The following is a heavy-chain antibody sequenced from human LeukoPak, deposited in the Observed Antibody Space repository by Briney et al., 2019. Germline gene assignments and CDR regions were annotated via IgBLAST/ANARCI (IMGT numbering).Heavy chain of an antibody. J-gene: IGHJ4*02. D-gene: IGHD3-9*01. Sequence: GASVKVSCKASGYTFTSYGTSWVRQAPGQGLEWMGWISAYNGNTNYAQKLQGRVTMTTDTSTSTAYMELRSLRSDDTAVYYCARLELYYDNVNVDYWGQGTLVTVSS. CDR3: ARLELYYDNVNVDY. CDR1: GYTFTSYG. CDR2: ISAYNGNT. V-gene: IGHV1-18*01.